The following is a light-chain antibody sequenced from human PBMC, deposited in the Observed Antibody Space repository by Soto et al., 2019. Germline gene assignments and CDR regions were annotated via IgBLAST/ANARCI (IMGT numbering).Light chain of an antibody. V-gene: IGKV1-8*01. CDR2: AAS. CDR1: QGISSY. CDR3: QQYYSYPRT. Sequence: AIRMTQSPSSLSASTGDRFTITCLASQGISSYLAWYQQKPGKAPKLLIYAASTLQSGVPSRFSGSGSGTGFTLTISCLQSEDFATYYCQQYYSYPRTFGQGTKVDIK. J-gene: IGKJ1*01.